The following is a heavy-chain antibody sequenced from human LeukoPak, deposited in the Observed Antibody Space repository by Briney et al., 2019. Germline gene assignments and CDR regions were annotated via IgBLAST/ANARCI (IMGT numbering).Heavy chain of an antibody. J-gene: IGHJ4*02. D-gene: IGHD6-13*01. CDR2: IYHSGST. Sequence: PSETLSLTCAVSGGSISSSNWWSWVRQPPGKGLEWIGEIYHSGSTNYNPSLKSRVTISVDKSKNQFSLKLSSVTAADTAVYYCARGGTGSRGIISSSWPKYYFDYWGQGTLVTVSS. V-gene: IGHV4-4*02. CDR1: GGSISSSNW. CDR3: ARGGTGSRGIISSSWPKYYFDY.